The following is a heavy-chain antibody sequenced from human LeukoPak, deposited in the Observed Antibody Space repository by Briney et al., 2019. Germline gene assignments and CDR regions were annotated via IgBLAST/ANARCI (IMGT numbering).Heavy chain of an antibody. V-gene: IGHV3-53*01. CDR3: ARGGREADYYYYYYGMDV. J-gene: IGHJ6*02. CDR1: GFTVSSNY. CDR2: IYSGGST. D-gene: IGHD1-26*01. Sequence: PGGSLRLSCAASGFTVSSNYMSWVRQAPGKGLEWVSVIYSGGSTYYADSVKGRFTISRDNSKNTLYLQTNSLRAEDTAVYYCARGGREADYYYYYYGMDVWGQGTTVTVSS.